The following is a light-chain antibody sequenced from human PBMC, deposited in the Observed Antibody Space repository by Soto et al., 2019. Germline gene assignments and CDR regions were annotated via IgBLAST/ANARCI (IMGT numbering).Light chain of an antibody. CDR2: GVS. CDR1: QSVSSNY. J-gene: IGKJ1*01. Sequence: EIVLTQSPGTLSLSAGERATLSCRASQSVSSNYFAWFQQRPGQAPRLLIYGVSTRATGTPDRFSASGSATEFTLNINRPEPEDFAVYYCHQYGASPWTFGQGTKVEIK. V-gene: IGKV3-20*01. CDR3: HQYGASPWT.